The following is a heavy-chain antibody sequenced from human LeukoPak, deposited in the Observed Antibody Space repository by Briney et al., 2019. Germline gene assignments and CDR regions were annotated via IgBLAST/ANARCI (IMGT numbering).Heavy chain of an antibody. CDR3: TRDQTPYY. V-gene: IGHV3-49*04. CDR1: GFTFGDHA. J-gene: IGHJ4*02. CDR2: IASETYGGTA. Sequence: PGGSLRLSCTASGFTFGDHAMTWVRQAPGKGLEWVGFIASETYGGTAEYAASVKGRFTISRDDSKSIAYLQMNSLKTEDTAVYYCTRDQTPYYWGQGTLVTVSS.